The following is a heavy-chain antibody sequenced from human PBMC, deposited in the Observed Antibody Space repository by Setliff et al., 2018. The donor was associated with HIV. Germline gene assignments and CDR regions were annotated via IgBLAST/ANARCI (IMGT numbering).Heavy chain of an antibody. CDR2: ISYTGST. Sequence: KTSETLSLTCTVSGVSIENNFWSWFRQPPGKGLEWIGYISYTGSTNYDPSLKSRLTIVADTSKSQFSLKLTSVTAADTAVYYCARGAYIQMNYCFDYWGRGTLVTVSS. CDR1: GVSIENNF. D-gene: IGHD3-16*01. J-gene: IGHJ4*02. V-gene: IGHV4-59*01. CDR3: ARGAYIQMNYCFDY.